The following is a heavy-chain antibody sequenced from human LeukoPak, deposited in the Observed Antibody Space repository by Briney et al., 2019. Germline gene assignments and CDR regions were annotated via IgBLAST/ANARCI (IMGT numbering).Heavy chain of an antibody. V-gene: IGHV4-39*01. CDR1: GGSINNDSFY. D-gene: IGHD5-12*01. CDR2: MYYSGST. J-gene: IGHJ6*02. Sequence: SETLSLTCTVSGGSINNDSFYWGWIRQPPGKGLEWIGNMYYSGSTYYNPSLKSRLTISVDTSKNQFSLKLSSVTAADAAVYYCARTGVATSRYYYYAMDVWGQGTTVTVSS. CDR3: ARTGVATSRYYYYAMDV.